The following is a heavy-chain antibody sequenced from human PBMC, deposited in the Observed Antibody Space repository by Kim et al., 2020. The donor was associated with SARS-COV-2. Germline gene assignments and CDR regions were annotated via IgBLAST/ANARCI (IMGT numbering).Heavy chain of an antibody. V-gene: IGHV3-21*01. CDR1: GFTFSSYS. Sequence: GGSLRLSCAASGFTFSSYSMNWVRQAPGKGLEWVSSISSSSSYIYYADSVKGRFTISRDNAKNSLYLQMNSLGAEDTAVYYCARSHLGAYTVAYWGQGTLVTVSS. CDR2: ISSSSSYI. J-gene: IGHJ4*02. CDR3: ARSHLGAYTVAY. D-gene: IGHD4-17*01.